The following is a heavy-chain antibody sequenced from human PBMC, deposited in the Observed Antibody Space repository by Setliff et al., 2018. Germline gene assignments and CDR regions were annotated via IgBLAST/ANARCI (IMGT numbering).Heavy chain of an antibody. CDR3: ARGTDYHGSGSYWAKDV. J-gene: IGHJ6*04. CDR1: GYAFPFYY. V-gene: IGHV1-2*06. D-gene: IGHD3-10*01. Sequence: ASVKVSCKTSGYAFPFYYLHWVRQAPGQGLEWMGRINPNSGGTNYAQRFQGRVTMTRDTSITTVYMDLSSLKSDDTAVYYCARGTDYHGSGSYWAKDVWGKGTTVTVSS. CDR2: INPNSGGT.